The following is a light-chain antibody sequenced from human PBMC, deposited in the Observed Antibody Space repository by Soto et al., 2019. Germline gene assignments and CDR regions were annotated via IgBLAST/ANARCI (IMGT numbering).Light chain of an antibody. V-gene: IGLV4-69*01. Sequence: QLVLTQSPSASASLGASVKLTFTLSSGHSNYAIAWHQQQPEKGPRYLMNLNRDGSHTKGDGIPDRFSGSSSGAERYLTISSLQSEDEADYYCQTWATGIRVFGGGTKLPVL. CDR3: QTWATGIRV. CDR2: LNRDGSH. CDR1: SGHSNYA. J-gene: IGLJ3*02.